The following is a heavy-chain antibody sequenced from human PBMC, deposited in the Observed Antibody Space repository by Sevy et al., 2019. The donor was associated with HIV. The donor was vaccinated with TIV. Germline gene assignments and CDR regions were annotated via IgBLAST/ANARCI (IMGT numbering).Heavy chain of an antibody. J-gene: IGHJ4*02. CDR1: GFSFSGYG. Sequence: GGSLRLSCAASGFSFSGYGMHWVRQASGKGLEWVAVIWYDGTNKEYKDSVKGRYTISRDNSKNTLYLQMNSLRAEDTAVYYCARERIAVAGMGYYFDFWGQGTLVTVSS. V-gene: IGHV3-33*01. CDR3: ARERIAVAGMGYYFDF. D-gene: IGHD6-19*01. CDR2: IWYDGTNK.